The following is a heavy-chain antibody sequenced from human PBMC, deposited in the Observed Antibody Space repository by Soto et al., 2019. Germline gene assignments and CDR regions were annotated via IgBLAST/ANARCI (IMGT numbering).Heavy chain of an antibody. J-gene: IGHJ5*02. D-gene: IGHD1-7*01. CDR1: GFTFSSYA. Sequence: EVQLLESGGGLVQPGGSLRLSCAASGFTFSSYAMSWVRQAPGKGLEWVSAISGSGGSTYYADSVKGRFTISRDNSKNTRYLQMNSLRAEDTAVYYCAKDLGYNWNCGDWFDPWGQGTLVTVSS. CDR2: ISGSGGST. CDR3: AKDLGYNWNCGDWFDP. V-gene: IGHV3-23*01.